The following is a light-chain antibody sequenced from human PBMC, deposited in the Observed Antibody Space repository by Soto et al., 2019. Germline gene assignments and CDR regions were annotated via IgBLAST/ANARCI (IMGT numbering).Light chain of an antibody. Sequence: DIQMTQSPSTLSASVGDRVTITCRASQSIGDSLAWYQQKPGKAPDLLIYSASTLQSGVPSRFSGSGSETEFSLTIRALQPEDLATYYCQQLSRYPLTFGGGTKVDIK. CDR3: QQLSRYPLT. CDR2: SAS. V-gene: IGKV1-9*01. CDR1: QSIGDS. J-gene: IGKJ4*01.